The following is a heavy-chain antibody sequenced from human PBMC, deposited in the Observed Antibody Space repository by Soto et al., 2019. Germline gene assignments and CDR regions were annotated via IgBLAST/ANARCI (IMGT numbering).Heavy chain of an antibody. J-gene: IGHJ5*02. D-gene: IGHD3-10*01. CDR3: VSPHSESSNAFDL. CDR2: ISYDGENQ. Sequence: GGSLRLSCAASGFSFSHYAMHWVRQPPGKGLEWVALISYDGENQYFTDSVRGRFTIPRDNSKTAVYLEMNDLRLDDTATYYCVSPHSESSNAFDLWGQGTLVTVSS. V-gene: IGHV3-30*04. CDR1: GFSFSHYA.